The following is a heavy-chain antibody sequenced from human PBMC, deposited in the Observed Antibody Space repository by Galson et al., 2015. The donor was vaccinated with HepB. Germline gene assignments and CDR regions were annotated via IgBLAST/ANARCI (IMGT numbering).Heavy chain of an antibody. CDR3: ARGSPVTTDAKYYFDY. V-gene: IGHV1-46*03. CDR1: GYTFTSYY. Sequence: SVKVSCKASGYTFTSYYMHWVRQAPGQGLEWMGIIYPSGGNTNYAQKFQGRVTVTRDTSTSTVYMELSRLRSEDTAVYYCARGSPVTTDAKYYFDYWGQGTLSPSPQ. D-gene: IGHD4-17*01. J-gene: IGHJ4*02. CDR2: IYPSGGNT.